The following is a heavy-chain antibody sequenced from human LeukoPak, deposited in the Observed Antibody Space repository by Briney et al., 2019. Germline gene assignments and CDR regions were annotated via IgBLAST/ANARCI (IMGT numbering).Heavy chain of an antibody. CDR2: IKQDGSEK. Sequence: GGSLRLSCAASGFTFSSYWMSWVRQAPGKGLEWVANIKQDGSEKYYVDSVKGRFTISRDNAKNSLYLQMNSLRAEDTAVYYCARDGLSVVRGVIENYWGQGTLVTVSS. CDR3: ARDGLSVVRGVIENY. V-gene: IGHV3-7*01. CDR1: GFTFSSYW. J-gene: IGHJ4*02. D-gene: IGHD3-10*01.